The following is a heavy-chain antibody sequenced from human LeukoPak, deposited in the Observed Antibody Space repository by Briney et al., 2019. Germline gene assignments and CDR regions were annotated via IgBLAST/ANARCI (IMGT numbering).Heavy chain of an antibody. J-gene: IGHJ4*02. CDR3: ARGLYSSGWYVPELDY. Sequence: GGSLRLSCAASGFTISSYDMHWVRQATGKGLEWVSAITTRGDTYYSGSVKGRFTISRENAKNSLYLQMNSLRAGDTAVYYCARGLYSSGWYVPELDYWGQGTLVTVSS. D-gene: IGHD6-19*01. CDR2: ITTRGDT. CDR1: GFTISSYD. V-gene: IGHV3-13*04.